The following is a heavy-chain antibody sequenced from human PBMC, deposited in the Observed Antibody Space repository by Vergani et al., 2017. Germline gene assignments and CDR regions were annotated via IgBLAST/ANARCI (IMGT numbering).Heavy chain of an antibody. CDR2: ISSSGSTI. CDR1: GFTFSSYE. CDR3: ARVDYDFWSGFHEQGGWGFDY. Sequence: EVQLVESGGGLVQPGGSLRLSCAASGFTFSSYEMNWVRQAPGKGLEWVSYISSSGSTIYYADSVKGRFTISRDNAKNSLYLQMNSLRAEDTAVYYCARVDYDFWSGFHEQGGWGFDYWGQGTLVTVSS. V-gene: IGHV3-48*03. D-gene: IGHD3-3*01. J-gene: IGHJ4*02.